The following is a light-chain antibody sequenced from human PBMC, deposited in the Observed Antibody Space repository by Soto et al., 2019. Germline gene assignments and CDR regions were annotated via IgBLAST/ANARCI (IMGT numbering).Light chain of an antibody. V-gene: IGKV3-15*01. CDR3: QQYNNWPLT. CDR2: GAS. CDR1: QSVRTN. J-gene: IGKJ4*01. Sequence: EIVMTQSPVTLSVSPGERVTLSCRASQSVRTNLAWYQQKPGQAPRLLIYGASARATGIPARISGNGSGTEFSLTISGLQSEDFAVYYCQQYNNWPLTFGGGTKVDIK.